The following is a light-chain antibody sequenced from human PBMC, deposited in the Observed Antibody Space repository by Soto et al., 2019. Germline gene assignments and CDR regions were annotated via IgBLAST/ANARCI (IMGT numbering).Light chain of an antibody. CDR2: LNSDGSH. J-gene: IGLJ3*02. CDR1: SGHSSYA. Sequence: QPVLTQSPSVSAYLGASVKLTCTLRSGHSSYAIAWHQQQPDKGPRYLMKLNSDGSHSKGDGIPDRFSGSTSGAERYLIISSLQSEDEADYYCQTWGTGSGVFGGGTKLTVL. CDR3: QTWGTGSGV. V-gene: IGLV4-69*01.